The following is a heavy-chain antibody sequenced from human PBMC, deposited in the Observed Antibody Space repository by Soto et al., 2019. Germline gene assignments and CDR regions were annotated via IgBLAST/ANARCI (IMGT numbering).Heavy chain of an antibody. J-gene: IGHJ3*02. V-gene: IGHV3-33*01. Sequence: GGSLRLSCAASGFTFSSYGMHWVRQAPGKGLEWVAVIWYDGSNKYYADSVKGRFTISRDNSKNTLYLQMNSLRAEDTAVYYCARDQSAQGVMEWSGAFDSRGQGTMVTGSS. CDR2: IWYDGSNK. CDR3: ARDQSAQGVMEWSGAFDS. CDR1: GFTFSSYG. D-gene: IGHD3-16*01.